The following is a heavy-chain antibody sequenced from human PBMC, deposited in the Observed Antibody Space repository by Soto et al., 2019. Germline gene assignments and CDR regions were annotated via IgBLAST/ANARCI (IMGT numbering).Heavy chain of an antibody. CDR1: GFTFSSYW. CDR2: IKQDGSEK. J-gene: IGHJ6*03. CDR3: ASDGRSTVSMDV. V-gene: IGHV3-7*01. D-gene: IGHD4-4*01. Sequence: GGSLRLSCGASGFTFSSYWMSWVRQAPGKGLEWVANIKQDGSEKYYVDSVKGRFTISRDNAKNSLYLQMNSLRAEDTAVYYCASDGRSTVSMDVWGKGTTVTVSS.